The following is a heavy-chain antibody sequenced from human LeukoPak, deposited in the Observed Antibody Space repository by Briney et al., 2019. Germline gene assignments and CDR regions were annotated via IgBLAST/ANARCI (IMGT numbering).Heavy chain of an antibody. J-gene: IGHJ5*02. D-gene: IGHD6-19*01. Sequence: GGSLRLSCATSGFTFSHYGMSWVRQTPGKGLEWVAVISDDGKNKIYADSVKGRFTISRDNSKNTLYLQMDSLRAEDTALYYCARAAAETGAFRDNWFDPWGQGTLVTVSS. CDR1: GFTFSHYG. CDR3: ARAAAETGAFRDNWFDP. CDR2: ISDDGKNK. V-gene: IGHV3-30*03.